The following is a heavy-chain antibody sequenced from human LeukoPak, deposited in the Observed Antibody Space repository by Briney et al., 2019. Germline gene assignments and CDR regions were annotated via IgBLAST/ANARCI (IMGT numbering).Heavy chain of an antibody. V-gene: IGHV3-7*01. J-gene: IGHJ4*02. D-gene: IGHD4-11*01. CDR3: ARDPGFDYSP. CDR2: IKKDGSEE. CDR1: GFTFSSYG. Sequence: GGSLRLSCAASGFTFSSYGMSWVRQAPGKGLEWVANIKKDGSEENYVDSVKGRFTISRDNAKNSLYLQMNSLRVDDTAIYYCARDPGFDYSPWGQGTLVTVSS.